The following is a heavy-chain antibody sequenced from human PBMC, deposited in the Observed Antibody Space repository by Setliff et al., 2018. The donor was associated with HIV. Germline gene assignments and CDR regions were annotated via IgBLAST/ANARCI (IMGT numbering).Heavy chain of an antibody. D-gene: IGHD3-9*01. CDR1: DYTFTKYA. CDR3: ARHSDILTGNFDY. CDR2: ISAHNGNT. J-gene: IGHJ4*02. V-gene: IGHV1-18*01. Sequence: ASVKVSCKTSDYTFTKYAISWVRQAPGQGLEWMGWISAHNGNTNYAQRLKGRVTVTTDTSTNTVYLELRSLRSDDTAVYYCARHSDILTGNFDYWGQGTLVTVSS.